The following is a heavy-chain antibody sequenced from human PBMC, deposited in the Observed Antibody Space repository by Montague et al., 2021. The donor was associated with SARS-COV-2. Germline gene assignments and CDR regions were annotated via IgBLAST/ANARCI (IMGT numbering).Heavy chain of an antibody. D-gene: IGHD4-23*01. V-gene: IGHV1-46*01. CDR3: ARRWPQTHYHGMDV. Sequence: SVKVSCKASGYPFTSYYIHWVRQAPGQGLEWLGVINPSGGDSTYAQRFQGRVTMTRGTSTSTVYMELSSLRSEDTAVYYCARRWPQTHYHGMDVWGQGTTVTVSS. CDR1: GYPFTSYY. CDR2: INPSGGDS. J-gene: IGHJ6*02.